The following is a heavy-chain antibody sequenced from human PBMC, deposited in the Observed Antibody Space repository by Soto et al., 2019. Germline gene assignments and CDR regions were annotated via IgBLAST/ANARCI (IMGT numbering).Heavy chain of an antibody. CDR2: ISTSSSTI. D-gene: IGHD3-10*01. V-gene: IGHV3-48*03. CDR3: ATEGRGPGSYRNGFDH. J-gene: IGHJ5*02. CDR1: VFTFSYFE. Sequence: GGSLRLSCSASVFTFSYFEMNWVRQAPGKGLEWVSYISTSSSTIYYADSVKGRFTISRDNAKNSLYLQMNSLRAEDTAVYYGATEGRGPGSYRNGFDHGGQGTLVTVS.